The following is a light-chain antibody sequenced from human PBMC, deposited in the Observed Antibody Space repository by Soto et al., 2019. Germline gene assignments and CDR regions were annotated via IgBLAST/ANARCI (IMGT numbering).Light chain of an antibody. CDR1: YRITSNY. V-gene: IGKV3-20*01. J-gene: IGKJ2*01. Sequence: LTQLPGTLSLSPGESATLSCRASYRITSNYLAWYQHKPGRPPRLLIAGASSRATGVPDRFSGSGSETDFTLTIDRLEPGDSATYYCQQSYKTPHTFGQGTKLETK. CDR2: GAS. CDR3: QQSYKTPHT.